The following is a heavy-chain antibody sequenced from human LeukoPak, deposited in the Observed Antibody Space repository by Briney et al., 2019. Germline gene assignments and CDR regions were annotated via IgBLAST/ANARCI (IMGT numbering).Heavy chain of an antibody. V-gene: IGHV1-69*13. J-gene: IGHJ4*02. D-gene: IGHD6-6*01. Sequence: GASVKVSCKASGYTFTSYGISWVRQAPGQGLEWMGGIIPIFGTANYAQKFQGRVTITADESTSTAYMELSSLRSEGTAVYYCASIPISSSPELDYWGQGTLVTVSS. CDR1: GYTFTSYG. CDR2: IIPIFGTA. CDR3: ASIPISSSPELDY.